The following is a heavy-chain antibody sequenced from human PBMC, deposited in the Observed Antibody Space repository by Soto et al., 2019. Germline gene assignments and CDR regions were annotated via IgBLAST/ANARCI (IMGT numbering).Heavy chain of an antibody. Sequence: GGSLRLSCAGSGFTLSSYWMSWVRQAPGHGLEWVAHTNEDGSEKRYVDAVKGRFTISRDNSKNTLYLQMNSLRAEDTAVYYCARRGPGTYFDYWGQGTLVTVSS. CDR3: ARRGPGTYFDY. CDR1: GFTLSSYW. V-gene: IGHV3-7*03. D-gene: IGHD6-13*01. J-gene: IGHJ4*02. CDR2: TNEDGSEK.